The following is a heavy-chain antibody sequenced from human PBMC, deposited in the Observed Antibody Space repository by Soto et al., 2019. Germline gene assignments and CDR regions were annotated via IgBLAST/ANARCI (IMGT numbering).Heavy chain of an antibody. Sequence: KTSETLSLTCTVSGGSISSYYWSWIRQPPGKGLEWIGYIYYSGSTNYNPSLKSRVTISVDTSKNQFSLKLSSVTAADTAVYYCAQLSSYSSGWYYFDYWGQGTLVTVSS. V-gene: IGHV4-59*01. D-gene: IGHD6-19*01. CDR1: GGSISSYY. CDR2: IYYSGST. CDR3: AQLSSYSSGWYYFDY. J-gene: IGHJ4*02.